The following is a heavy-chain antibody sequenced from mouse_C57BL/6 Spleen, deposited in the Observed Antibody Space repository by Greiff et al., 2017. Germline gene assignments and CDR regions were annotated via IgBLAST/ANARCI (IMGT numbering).Heavy chain of an antibody. J-gene: IGHJ3*01. CDR3: ARGDGCAWFDY. Sequence: VQGVESGAELARPGASVKLSCKASGYTFTSYGISWVKQRTGQGLEWIGEIYPRSGNTYYNEKFKGKATLTADKSSSTAYMELRSLTSEDSAVYFCARGDGCAWFDYWGQGTLVTVSA. V-gene: IGHV1-81*01. CDR1: GYTFTSYG. D-gene: IGHD2-3*01. CDR2: IYPRSGNT.